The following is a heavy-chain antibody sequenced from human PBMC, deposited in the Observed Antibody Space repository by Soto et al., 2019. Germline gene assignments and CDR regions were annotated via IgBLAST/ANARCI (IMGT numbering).Heavy chain of an antibody. CDR3: ASYDILTGVDY. J-gene: IGHJ4*02. V-gene: IGHV3-48*03. CDR1: GFTFSSYE. D-gene: IGHD3-9*01. Sequence: QTGGSLRLSCAASGFTFSSYEMNWVRQAPGKGLEWVSYISSSGSTIYYADSVKGRFTISRDNAKNSLYLQMNSLRAEDTAVYYCASYDILTGVDYWGQGTLVTVSS. CDR2: ISSSGSTI.